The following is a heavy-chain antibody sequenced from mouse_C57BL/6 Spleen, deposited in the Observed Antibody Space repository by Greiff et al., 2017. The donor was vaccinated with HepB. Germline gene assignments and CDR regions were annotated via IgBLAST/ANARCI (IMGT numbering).Heavy chain of an antibody. V-gene: IGHV1-55*01. CDR3: ARGGNFQAWFAY. D-gene: IGHD2-1*01. CDR2: IYPGSGST. Sequence: QVQLQQPGAELVKPGASVKMSCKASGYTFTSYWITWVKQRPGQGLEWIGDIYPGSGSTNYNEKFKSKATLTVDTSSSTAYMQLSSLTSEDSAVCYCARGGNFQAWFAYWGQGTLVTVSA. CDR1: GYTFTSYW. J-gene: IGHJ3*01.